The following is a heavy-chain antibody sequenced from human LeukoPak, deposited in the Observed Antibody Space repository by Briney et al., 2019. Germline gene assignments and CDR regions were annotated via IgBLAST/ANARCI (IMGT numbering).Heavy chain of an antibody. CDR1: GGTFSSYA. J-gene: IGHJ3*02. CDR2: IIPIFGTA. V-gene: IGHV1-69*05. D-gene: IGHD2-15*01. Sequence: SVKVSCKASGGTFSSYAISWVRQAPGQGLEWMGGIIPIFGTANYAQKFQGRVTITTDESTSTAYMELSSLRSADTAVYYCARSNIVVVVAARQGAFDIWGQGTMVTVSS. CDR3: ARSNIVVVVAARQGAFDI.